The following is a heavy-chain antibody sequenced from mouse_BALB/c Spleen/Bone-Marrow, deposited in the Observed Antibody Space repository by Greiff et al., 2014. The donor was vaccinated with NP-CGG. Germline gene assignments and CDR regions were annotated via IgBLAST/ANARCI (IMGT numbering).Heavy chain of an antibody. CDR3: TRSYYRYDEEAWFAY. Sequence: EVQLQQSGGGLVKPGGSLKLSCAASGFTFSSYTMPWVRQTPEKRLEWVATISSGGSYTYYPDSVKGRFTISRDNAKNTLYLQILLLTSQDSAMYYCTRSYYRYDEEAWFAYWGQGTLVTVSA. J-gene: IGHJ3*01. CDR1: GFTFSSYT. D-gene: IGHD2-14*01. CDR2: ISSGGSYT. V-gene: IGHV5-6-4*01.